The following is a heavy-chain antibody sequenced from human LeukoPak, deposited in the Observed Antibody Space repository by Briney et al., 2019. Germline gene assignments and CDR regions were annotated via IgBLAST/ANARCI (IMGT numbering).Heavy chain of an antibody. CDR2: ISGSGGST. J-gene: IGHJ3*02. CDR3: ATLSWEVAYNAFDI. D-gene: IGHD5-12*01. V-gene: IGHV3-23*01. Sequence: GGSLRLSCAASGFTFSSYAMSWVRQAPGKGLEWVSAISGSGGSTYYADSVKGRFTISRDNAKNSLYLQMNSLRAEDTAVYYCATLSWEVAYNAFDIWGQGTMVTVSS. CDR1: GFTFSSYA.